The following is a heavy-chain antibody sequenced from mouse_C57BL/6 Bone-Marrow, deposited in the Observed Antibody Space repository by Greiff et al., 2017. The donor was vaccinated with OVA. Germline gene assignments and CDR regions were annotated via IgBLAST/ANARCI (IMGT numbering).Heavy chain of an antibody. CDR1: GFNIKDYY. CDR2: IDPEGGET. J-gene: IGHJ2*01. Sequence: VQLQQSGAELVKPGASVKLSCTASGFNIKDYYMHWVKQRTEQGLEWIGRIDPEGGETKYAPKFQGQATISADTSTNTAYLQRSSLTSEDTSVYYCAPNWDLDYWGQGTTLSVSS. D-gene: IGHD4-1*01. V-gene: IGHV14-2*01. CDR3: APNWDLDY.